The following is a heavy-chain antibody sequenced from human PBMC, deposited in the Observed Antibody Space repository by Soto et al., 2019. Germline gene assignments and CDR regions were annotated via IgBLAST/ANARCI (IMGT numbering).Heavy chain of an antibody. CDR1: GFTFSSYS. CDR3: ARDFLYSSSGDYYGMDV. V-gene: IGHV3-30*04. CDR2: ISYDGSSK. J-gene: IGHJ6*02. Sequence: QVQLVESGGGVVQPGRSLRLSCAASGFTFSSYSMHWVRQAPGKGLEWVAVISYDGSSKYSADSVKGRFTISRDNSKNTLYLRMNSLRAEDTAVYYCARDFLYSSSGDYYGMDVWGQGTTVTVSS. D-gene: IGHD6-6*01.